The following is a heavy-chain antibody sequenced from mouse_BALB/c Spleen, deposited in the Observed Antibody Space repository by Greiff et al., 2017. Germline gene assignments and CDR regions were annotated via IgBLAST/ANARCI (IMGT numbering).Heavy chain of an antibody. D-gene: IGHD1-1*01. CDR1: GYSITSGYY. CDR3: ARDLLLRFYYAMDY. Sequence: EVKLVESGPGLVKPSQSLSLTCSVTGYSITSGYYWNWIRQFPGNKLEWMGYISYDGSNNYNPSLKNRISITRDTSKNQFFLKLNSVTTEDTATYYCARDLLLRFYYAMDYWGQGTSVTVSS. CDR2: ISYDGSN. J-gene: IGHJ4*01. V-gene: IGHV3-6*02.